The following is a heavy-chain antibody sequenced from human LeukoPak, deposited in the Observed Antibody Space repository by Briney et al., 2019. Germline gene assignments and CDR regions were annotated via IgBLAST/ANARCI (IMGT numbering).Heavy chain of an antibody. J-gene: IGHJ4*02. CDR2: ISTSGSA. Sequence: SETLSLTCTVSGGSINSGTYYWSWIRQPAGKGLEWIGRISTSGSANYNPSLKSRVTMSVDTSKNQFSLKLNSVTAADTAVYYCARVAYSGYDFRGTFDYRGQGTLVTVSS. D-gene: IGHD5-12*01. CDR1: GGSINSGTYY. V-gene: IGHV4-61*02. CDR3: ARVAYSGYDFRGTFDY.